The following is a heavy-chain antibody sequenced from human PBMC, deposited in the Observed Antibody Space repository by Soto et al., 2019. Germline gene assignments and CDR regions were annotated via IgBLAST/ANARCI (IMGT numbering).Heavy chain of an antibody. V-gene: IGHV4-31*03. D-gene: IGHD1-7*01. CDR2: IHYRGSS. CDR3: ARIYPGIIGTFDY. Sequence: SETLSLTCSVSGASITSGSFYWGWIRQFPGKGLEWIGYIHYRGSSNYNPSLKSRLHISVDTSQNQFSLKLTSLTAADTAVYYCARIYPGIIGTFDYWGQGTLVTV. J-gene: IGHJ4*02. CDR1: GASITSGSFY.